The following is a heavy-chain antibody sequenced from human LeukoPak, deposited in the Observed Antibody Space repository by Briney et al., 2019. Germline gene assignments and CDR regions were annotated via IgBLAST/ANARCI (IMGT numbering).Heavy chain of an antibody. Sequence: SETLSLTCTVSGGSISSYYWSWIRQPPGKGLEWIGYIYYSGSTYYNPSLKSRVTISVDTSKNQFSLKLSSVTAADTAVYYCARHWITGTSFDYWGQGTLVTVSS. J-gene: IGHJ4*02. CDR2: IYYSGST. D-gene: IGHD1-20*01. CDR3: ARHWITGTSFDY. CDR1: GGSISSYY. V-gene: IGHV4-59*04.